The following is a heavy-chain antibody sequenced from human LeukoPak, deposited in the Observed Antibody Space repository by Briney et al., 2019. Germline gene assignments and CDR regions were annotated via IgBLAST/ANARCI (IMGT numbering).Heavy chain of an antibody. Sequence: GGSQRLSCAASGFTFSCYAMRWVRQAPGKGLEWVSAISGSGGSTYYADSVKGRFTISRDNSKNTLYLQMNSLRAEDTAVYYCAKDRVGATIFDYWGQGTLVTVSS. D-gene: IGHD1-26*01. J-gene: IGHJ4*02. V-gene: IGHV3-23*01. CDR3: AKDRVGATIFDY. CDR2: ISGSGGST. CDR1: GFTFSCYA.